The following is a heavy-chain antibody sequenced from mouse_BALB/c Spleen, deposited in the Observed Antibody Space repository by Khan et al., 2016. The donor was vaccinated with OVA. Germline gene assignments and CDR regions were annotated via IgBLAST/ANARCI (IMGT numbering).Heavy chain of an antibody. CDR3: ARSYGRWAMDY. J-gene: IGHJ4*01. CDR1: GDSITSGF. CDR2: ITYSGNT. D-gene: IGHD1-1*01. Sequence: EVQLQESGPSLVKPSQTLSLTCSVTGDSITSGFWNWIRKFPGNKFEYLGYITYSGNTYYNPSLTSRISITRDTSKSQYYLQLNSVTTEDTATYYCARSYGRWAMDYWGQGTSVTVSS. V-gene: IGHV3-8*02.